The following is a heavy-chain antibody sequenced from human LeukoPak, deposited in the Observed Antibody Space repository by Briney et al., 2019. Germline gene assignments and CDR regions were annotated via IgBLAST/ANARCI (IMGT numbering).Heavy chain of an antibody. V-gene: IGHV3-30-3*01. J-gene: IGHJ3*02. D-gene: IGHD6-13*01. CDR2: ISYDGSNK. CDR1: GFAFSRNW. Sequence: GGSLRLSCAASGFAFSRNWMHWVRQAPGKGLEWVAVISYDGSNKYYADSVKGRFTISRDNSKNTLYLQMNSLRAEDTAVYYCARDLGSSSWYRNAFDIWGQGTMVTVSS. CDR3: ARDLGSSSWYRNAFDI.